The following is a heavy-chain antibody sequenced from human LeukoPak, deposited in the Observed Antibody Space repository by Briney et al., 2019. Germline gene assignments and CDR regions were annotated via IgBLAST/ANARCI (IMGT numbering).Heavy chain of an antibody. CDR3: ARESPVLRYFDWLSWFDS. J-gene: IGHJ5*01. CDR2: INWNGSST. D-gene: IGHD3-9*01. V-gene: IGHV3-20*04. CDR1: GFTFDDYG. Sequence: GGPLRLSCAASGFTFDDYGVSWVRQAPGKGLEWVSGINWNGSSTGYADSVKGRFTMSRDNAKNSLYLQMDSLRAEDTALYYCARESPVLRYFDWLSWFDSWGQGTLVTVSS.